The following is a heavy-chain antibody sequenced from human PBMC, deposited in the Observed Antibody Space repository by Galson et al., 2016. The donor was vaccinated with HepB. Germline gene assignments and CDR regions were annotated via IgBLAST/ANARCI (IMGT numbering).Heavy chain of an antibody. J-gene: IGHJ4*02. CDR2: IGWDGNRR. CDR3: AKALMYDYDSSGWALDQ. D-gene: IGHD3-22*01. Sequence: SLRLSCAASGFTFDDYTMHWVRQAPGKGLEWVSLIGWDGNRRDYADSAKGRFVISRDNRKNYPYLEMNSLRTEDTALYYCAKALMYDYDSSGWALDQWGRGTLVSVSS. V-gene: IGHV3-43*01. CDR1: GFTFDDYT.